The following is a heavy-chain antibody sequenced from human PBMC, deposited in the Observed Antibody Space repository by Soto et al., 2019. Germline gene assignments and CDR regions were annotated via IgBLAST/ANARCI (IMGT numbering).Heavy chain of an antibody. CDR1: GFTFSSYG. D-gene: IGHD4-4*01. CDR3: ASDRTLTTRRPEHYYYGMDV. Sequence: PGGALRLFCVASGFTFSSYGMHWVRQAPGKGLEWVGVISYDGRNKYYADSVKGRNTISRDNSKNTVYMQMNSLRAEDTAVYYCASDRTLTTRRPEHYYYGMDVWGQRTTVTVS. J-gene: IGHJ6*02. V-gene: IGHV3-30*03. CDR2: ISYDGRNK.